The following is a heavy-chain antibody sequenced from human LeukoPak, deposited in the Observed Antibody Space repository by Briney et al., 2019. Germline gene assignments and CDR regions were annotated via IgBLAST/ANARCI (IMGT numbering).Heavy chain of an antibody. CDR2: ISSSTSYI. Sequence: GGSLRLSCAASGFTFSSYSMNWVRQAPGKGLEWVSSISSSTSYIYYADSVKGRFTISRDNAKNSLYLQMNSLRAEDTAVYYCARGGYSGYDYFVWFDYWGQGTLVTVSS. CDR3: ARGGYSGYDYFVWFDY. CDR1: GFTFSSYS. J-gene: IGHJ4*02. D-gene: IGHD5-12*01. V-gene: IGHV3-21*01.